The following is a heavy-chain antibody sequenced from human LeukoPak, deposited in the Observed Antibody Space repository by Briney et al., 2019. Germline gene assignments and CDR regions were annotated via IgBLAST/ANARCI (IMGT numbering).Heavy chain of an antibody. Sequence: APVKVSCKASGYTFTVYYIHWVRQAPGQGLEWMGWINPNSGTTNYAQKFQGRVTMTRDTSINTAYMDLNRLRSDDTAVYYCARSNEGPYYFDFWGQETLVTVSS. J-gene: IGHJ4*02. CDR1: GYTFTVYY. V-gene: IGHV1-2*02. CDR3: ARSNEGPYYFDF. CDR2: INPNSGTT.